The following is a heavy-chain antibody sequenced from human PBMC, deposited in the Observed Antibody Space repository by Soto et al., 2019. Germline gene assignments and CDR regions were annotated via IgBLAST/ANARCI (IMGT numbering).Heavy chain of an antibody. D-gene: IGHD1-26*01. CDR2: ISSSSSTI. CDR3: AGHIVGATVFAFDI. J-gene: IGHJ3*02. Sequence: GGSLRLSCAASGFTFSSYSMNWVRQAPGKGLEWVSYISSSSSTIYYADSVKGRFTISRDNAKNSLYLQMNSLRDEDTAVYYCAGHIVGATVFAFDIWGQGTMVTVSS. CDR1: GFTFSSYS. V-gene: IGHV3-48*02.